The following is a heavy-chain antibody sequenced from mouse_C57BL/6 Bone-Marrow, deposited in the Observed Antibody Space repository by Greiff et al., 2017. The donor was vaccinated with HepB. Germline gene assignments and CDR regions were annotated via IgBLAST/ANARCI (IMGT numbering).Heavy chain of an antibody. CDR1: GYTFTSYW. CDR3: ARVNWGVFAY. V-gene: IGHV1-59*01. D-gene: IGHD4-1*01. CDR2: IDPSDSYT. Sequence: VQLQQPGAELVRPGTSVKLSCKASGYTFTSYWMHWVKQRPGQGLEWIGVIDPSDSYTNYNQKFKGKATLTVDTSSSTAYMQLSSLTSEDSAVYYCARVNWGVFAYWGQGTLVTVSA. J-gene: IGHJ3*01.